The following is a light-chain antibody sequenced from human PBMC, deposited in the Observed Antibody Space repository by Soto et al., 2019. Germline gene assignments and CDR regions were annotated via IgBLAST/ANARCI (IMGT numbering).Light chain of an antibody. Sequence: DIQLTQSPSSLSASVGDRITITCRSSQSTSRYSNWYQQRPGTAPKVLIFGANSLQSGVPSRFSGSGSGTEFTLTISSLQPEDFATYYCQQNYGTPETFGQGTVVDVK. CDR2: GAN. CDR3: QQNYGTPET. J-gene: IGKJ1*01. CDR1: QSTSRY. V-gene: IGKV1-39*01.